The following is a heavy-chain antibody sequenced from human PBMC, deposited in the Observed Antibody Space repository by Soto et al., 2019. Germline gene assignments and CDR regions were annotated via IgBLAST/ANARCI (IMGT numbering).Heavy chain of an antibody. D-gene: IGHD3-10*01. CDR3: AREPMVRAAHGFDI. V-gene: IGHV1-2*02. Sequence: GALVKVSCKASGYTFTVHYMHWVLQSPGQWLEWMGWINPNSVGTNYAQKFQGRVTMTRDTSISTAYMELSRLRSDDTAVYYCAREPMVRAAHGFDIWGQGTMVTVSS. CDR2: INPNSVGT. CDR1: GYTFTVHY. J-gene: IGHJ3*02.